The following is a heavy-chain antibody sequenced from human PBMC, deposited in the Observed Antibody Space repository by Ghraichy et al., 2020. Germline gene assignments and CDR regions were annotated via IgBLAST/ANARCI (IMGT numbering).Heavy chain of an antibody. CDR1: GGSFSGYY. J-gene: IGHJ3*02. CDR3: ARGGKGVPTTVTTFGRRAFDI. V-gene: IGHV4-34*01. D-gene: IGHD4-17*01. Sequence: SETLSLTCAVYGGSFSGYYWSWIRQPPGKGLEWIGEINHSGSTNYNPSLKSRVTISVDTSKNQFSLKLSSVTAADTAVYYCARGGKGVPTTVTTFGRRAFDIWGQGTMVTVSS. CDR2: INHSGST.